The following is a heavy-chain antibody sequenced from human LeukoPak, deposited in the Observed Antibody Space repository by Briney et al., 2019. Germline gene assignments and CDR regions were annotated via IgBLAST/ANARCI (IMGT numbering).Heavy chain of an antibody. Sequence: GGSLRLSCAASGFIFSNYAMHWVRQAPGKGLEWVAVISYDGSNKYYADSVKGRFTISRDNAKKTLYLQMNSLRAGDTAVYYCARPIAVAGNDAFDIWGQGTMVTVSS. CDR3: ARPIAVAGNDAFDI. D-gene: IGHD6-19*01. CDR1: GFIFSNYA. J-gene: IGHJ3*02. CDR2: ISYDGSNK. V-gene: IGHV3-30*04.